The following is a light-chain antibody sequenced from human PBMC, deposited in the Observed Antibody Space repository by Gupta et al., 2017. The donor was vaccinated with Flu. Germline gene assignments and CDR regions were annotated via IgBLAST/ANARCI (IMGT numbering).Light chain of an antibody. CDR1: QSLVYSDGNTY. CDR2: EVS. Sequence: VVLTQSPLSLSVTLGQPASISCRSSQSLVYSDGNTYLSWFQQRPGQSPRRLIDEVSNRDSGVQDRFSGRKSGTDITGKISRVEAEDVASSTCRQNTQRPPTFGPGTKVDFK. J-gene: IGKJ3*01. CDR3: RQNTQRPPT. V-gene: IGKV2-30*01.